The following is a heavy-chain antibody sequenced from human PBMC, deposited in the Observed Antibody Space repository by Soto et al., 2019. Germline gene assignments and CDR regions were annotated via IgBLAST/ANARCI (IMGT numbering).Heavy chain of an antibody. V-gene: IGHV4-59*01. CDR1: GGSISSYY. Sequence: SETLSLTCTVSGGSISSYYWSWIRQPPGKGLEWIGYIYYSGSTNYNPSLKSRVTISVDTSKNLFSLKLSSVTAADTAVYYCARVGYYDSSGYPQASFDIWGQGTMVTVS. J-gene: IGHJ3*02. CDR2: IYYSGST. CDR3: ARVGYYDSSGYPQASFDI. D-gene: IGHD3-22*01.